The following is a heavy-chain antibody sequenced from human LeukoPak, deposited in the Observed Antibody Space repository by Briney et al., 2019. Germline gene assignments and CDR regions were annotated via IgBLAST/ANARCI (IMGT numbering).Heavy chain of an antibody. CDR3: ARLNLGYCSGGTCYPGWFDP. J-gene: IGHJ5*02. CDR1: GGSISSSSDY. V-gene: IGHV4-39*01. Sequence: PSETLSLTCTVSGGSISSSSDYWGWIRQPPGEGLEWIGNIYYSGSTYYMPSLKSRVTIDTSKNQFSLKLRSVTAADTAVYYCARLNLGYCSGGTCYPGWFDPWGQGTLVTVSS. D-gene: IGHD2-15*01. CDR2: IYYSGST.